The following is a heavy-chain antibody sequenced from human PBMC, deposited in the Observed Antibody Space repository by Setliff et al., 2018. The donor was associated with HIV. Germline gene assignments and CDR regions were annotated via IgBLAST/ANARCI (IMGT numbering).Heavy chain of an antibody. Sequence: ASVKVSCKASGYTFTNFGITWVRQVPGQGLEWMGWVNTNNDKTNYAQKFQGRVTMTTDRSTKTAYLDLGSLRPDDTAVYYCARDMTTVTYNWFDPWGQGTLVT. CDR1: GYTFTNFG. V-gene: IGHV1-18*01. CDR2: VNTNNDKT. J-gene: IGHJ5*02. CDR3: ARDMTTVTYNWFDP. D-gene: IGHD4-17*01.